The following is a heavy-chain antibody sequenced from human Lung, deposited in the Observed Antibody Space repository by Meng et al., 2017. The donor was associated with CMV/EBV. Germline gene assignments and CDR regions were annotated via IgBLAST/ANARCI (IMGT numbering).Heavy chain of an antibody. CDR1: GFIFSSYS. CDR3: ARVPYGDYPY. CDR2: ISISSGYK. Sequence: GGSXRLXCAASGFIFSSYSMNWVRQAPGKGLEWVSSISISSGYKNYADSVKGRFTISRDNAKNSLYLQMNSLRAEDTAVYYCARVPYGDYPYWGQGTLVT. J-gene: IGHJ4*02. V-gene: IGHV3-21*01. D-gene: IGHD4-17*01.